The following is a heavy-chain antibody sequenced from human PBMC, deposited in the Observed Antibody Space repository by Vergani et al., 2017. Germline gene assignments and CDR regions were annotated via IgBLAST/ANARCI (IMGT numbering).Heavy chain of an antibody. CDR3: ASTPHDKDCSGGSCYSSGDY. Sequence: EVQLVESGGGLVQPGGSLRLSCAASGFTVSSNYMSWVRQAPGKGLEWVSVIYSGGSTYYADSVKGRFTISRHNSKNTLYLQMNSLRAEDTAVYYCASTPHDKDCSGGSCYSSGDYWGQGTLVTVSS. CDR1: GFTVSSNY. D-gene: IGHD2-15*01. CDR2: IYSGGST. J-gene: IGHJ4*02. V-gene: IGHV3-53*04.